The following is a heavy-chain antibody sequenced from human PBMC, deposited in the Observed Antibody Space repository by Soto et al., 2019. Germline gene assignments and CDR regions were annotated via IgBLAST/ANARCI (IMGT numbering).Heavy chain of an antibody. Sequence: SETLSLTCAVSGGSISSSNWWSWVRQPPGKGLEWIGEIYHSGSTNYNPSLKSRVTISVDKSKNQFSLKLSSVTAADTAVYYCARDEVQRGYSSGFYWFDPWGQGTLVTVSS. D-gene: IGHD6-19*01. J-gene: IGHJ5*02. CDR1: GGSISSSNW. CDR2: IYHSGST. V-gene: IGHV4-4*02. CDR3: ARDEVQRGYSSGFYWFDP.